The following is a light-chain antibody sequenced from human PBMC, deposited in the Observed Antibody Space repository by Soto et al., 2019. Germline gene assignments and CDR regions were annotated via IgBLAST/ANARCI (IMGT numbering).Light chain of an antibody. CDR3: GSYRSSSTRYV. CDR1: SSDGGGYDY. Sequence: QSALTQPASVSGSPGQSISISCTGTSSDGGGYDYVSWYQQHPGKAPKLLICDVSNRPSGVSNRFSGSKSGNTASLTIAGLQAEDEADYYCGSYRSSSTRYVFGTGTQLTVL. CDR2: DVS. V-gene: IGLV2-14*01. J-gene: IGLJ1*01.